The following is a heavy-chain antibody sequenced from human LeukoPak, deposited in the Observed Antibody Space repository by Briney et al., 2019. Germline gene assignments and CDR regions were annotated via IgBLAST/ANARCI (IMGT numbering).Heavy chain of an antibody. J-gene: IGHJ4*02. D-gene: IGHD3-10*01. Sequence: GGSLRLSCAASGGKFSNDWMNWVRQAPGKGLEWVAHINQHGSEQYYADSVRGRFTISRDNSRNSLYLQMNSLRGEDTAVYYCARDPDVVRGVHFDYWGQGALVTVSS. CDR1: GGKFSNDW. CDR2: INQHGSEQ. CDR3: ARDPDVVRGVHFDY. V-gene: IGHV3-7*03.